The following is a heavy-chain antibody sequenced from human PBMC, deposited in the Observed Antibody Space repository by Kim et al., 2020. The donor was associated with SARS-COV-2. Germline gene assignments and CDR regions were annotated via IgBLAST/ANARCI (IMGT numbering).Heavy chain of an antibody. Sequence: DSVKGRVTISRDNAEDSLYLQMNSLRAEDTALYYCAKEFIFRSNPRGGFDYWGQGTLVTVSS. CDR3: AKEFIFRSNPRGGFDY. J-gene: IGHJ4*02. D-gene: IGHD3-3*02. V-gene: IGHV3-9*01.